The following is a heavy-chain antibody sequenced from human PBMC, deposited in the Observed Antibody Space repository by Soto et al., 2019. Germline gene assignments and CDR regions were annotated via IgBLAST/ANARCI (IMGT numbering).Heavy chain of an antibody. J-gene: IGHJ6*02. CDR1: GFTFGDYA. CDR3: AKFQVEGYHNYFGMDV. CDR2: ISVSGHDT. Sequence: GGSLRLSCTASGFTFGDYAMSWVRQAPGKGLEWVSTISVSGHDTYYADSVKGRFTISRDNSRETMYLEMNSLRAEDTALYYCAKFQVEGYHNYFGMDVWGQGTTVTVSS. V-gene: IGHV3-23*01.